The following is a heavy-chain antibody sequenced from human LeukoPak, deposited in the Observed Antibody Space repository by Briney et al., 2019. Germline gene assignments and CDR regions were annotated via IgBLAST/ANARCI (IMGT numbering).Heavy chain of an antibody. D-gene: IGHD4-17*01. CDR1: GGSVSGHY. Sequence: SETLSLTCSVSGGSVSGHYWSWIRQTPERGREWLGFVFASGSTNYNPFFKSRVTMSADMSRNQFYLGLQSVSAADTGVYFCARHQHYGDYDYFDFWGQGTLVTVSS. V-gene: IGHV4-59*08. CDR2: VFASGST. CDR3: ARHQHYGDYDYFDF. J-gene: IGHJ4*02.